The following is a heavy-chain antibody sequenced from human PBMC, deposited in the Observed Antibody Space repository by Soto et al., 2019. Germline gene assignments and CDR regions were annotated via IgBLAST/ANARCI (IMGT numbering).Heavy chain of an antibody. Sequence: VQMVESGGGLIQPGGSLKLSCAVSGFGVTESETYVSWIRQAPGKGLEWVAAFYRGGRRNYAASVKGRFVISRDKSENSVFLQLNLVRVEDTAVYYCAREVVVGATAKFDRWGQGTMVIVSP. V-gene: IGHV3-53*03. CDR2: FYRGGRR. CDR3: AREVVVGATAKFDR. J-gene: IGHJ5*02. CDR1: GFGVTESETY. D-gene: IGHD2-21*01.